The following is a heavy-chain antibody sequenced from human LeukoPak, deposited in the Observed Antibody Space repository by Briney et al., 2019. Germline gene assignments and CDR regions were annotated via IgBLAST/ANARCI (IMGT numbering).Heavy chain of an antibody. Sequence: GGSLRLSCAASGFTFSSYAMSWVRQAPGEGLEWVSAISGSGGSTYYADSVKGRFTISRDNSKNTLYLQMNSLRAEDTAVYYCAKVAPLTYCSSTSCPSELFDPWGQGTLVTVSS. V-gene: IGHV3-23*01. CDR2: ISGSGGST. D-gene: IGHD2-2*01. J-gene: IGHJ5*02. CDR1: GFTFSSYA. CDR3: AKVAPLTYCSSTSCPSELFDP.